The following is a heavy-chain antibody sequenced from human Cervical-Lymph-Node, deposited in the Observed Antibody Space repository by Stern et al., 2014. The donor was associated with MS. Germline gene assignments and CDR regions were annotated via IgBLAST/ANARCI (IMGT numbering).Heavy chain of an antibody. D-gene: IGHD2-2*01. V-gene: IGHV4-4*02. CDR2: VDHTGGA. CDR3: ARDQGFQLMNS. CDR1: GDSISNDNW. J-gene: IGHJ4*02. Sequence: QVQLQESGPGLVRPSGTLSLTCAVSGDSISNDNWWSWVRQPPGKGLEWIGEVDHTGGANSDPSLKARVTISVDKSKNQFSLRLTSMTAADTAVYYCARDQGFQLMNSWGQGTLVIVSS.